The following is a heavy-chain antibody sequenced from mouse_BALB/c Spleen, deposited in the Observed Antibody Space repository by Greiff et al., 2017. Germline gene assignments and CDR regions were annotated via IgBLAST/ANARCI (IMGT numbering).Heavy chain of an antibody. CDR1: GFTFSSYG. CDR2: INSNGGST. Sequence: DVKLVESGGGLVQPGGSLKLSCAASGFTFSSYGMSWVRQTPDKRLELVATINSNGGSTYYPDSVKGRFTISRDNAKNTLYLQMSSLKSEDTAMYYCARDRRSFDYWGQGTLVTVSA. V-gene: IGHV5-6-3*01. J-gene: IGHJ3*01. CDR3: ARDRRSFDY.